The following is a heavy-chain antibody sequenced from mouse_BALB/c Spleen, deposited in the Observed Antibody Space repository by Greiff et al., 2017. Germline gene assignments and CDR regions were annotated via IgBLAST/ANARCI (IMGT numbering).Heavy chain of an antibody. J-gene: IGHJ4*01. CDR1: GFTFSDYY. CDR2: ISDGGSYT. CDR3: AREDYYSYAMDY. Sequence: EVKVVESGGGLVKPGGSLKLSCAASGFTFSDYYMYWVRQTPEKRLEWVATISDGGSYTYYPDSVKGRFTISRDNAKNNLYLQMSSLKSEDTAMYYCAREDYYSYAMDYWGQGTSVTVSS. V-gene: IGHV5-4*02. D-gene: IGHD1-1*01.